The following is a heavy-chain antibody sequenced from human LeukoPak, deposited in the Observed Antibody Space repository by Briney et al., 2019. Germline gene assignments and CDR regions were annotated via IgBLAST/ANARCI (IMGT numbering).Heavy chain of an antibody. Sequence: PSETLSLTCTVSGGSISNYYWSWIRQPAGKGLEWIGYIYYSGSTNYNPSLKSRVTISVDTSKNQFSLKLSSVTAADTAVYYCARVDRWLQSRGGMDVWGQGTTVTVSS. D-gene: IGHD5-24*01. CDR3: ARVDRWLQSRGGMDV. CDR1: GGSISNYY. CDR2: IYYSGST. V-gene: IGHV4-59*01. J-gene: IGHJ6*02.